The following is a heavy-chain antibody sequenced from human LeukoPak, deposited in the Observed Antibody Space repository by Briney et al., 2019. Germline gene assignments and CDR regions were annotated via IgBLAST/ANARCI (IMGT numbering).Heavy chain of an antibody. J-gene: IGHJ4*02. V-gene: IGHV1-2*02. CDR1: GYTFSAYG. D-gene: IGHD6-19*01. Sequence: EASVKVSCKASGYTFSAYGISWVRQAPGQGLEWMGWINPNSGGTNYAQKFQGRVTMTRDTSISTAYMEVSRLRSDDTAVYYCARVGGPGYSSGWYGYWGQGTLVTVSS. CDR3: ARVGGPGYSSGWYGY. CDR2: INPNSGGT.